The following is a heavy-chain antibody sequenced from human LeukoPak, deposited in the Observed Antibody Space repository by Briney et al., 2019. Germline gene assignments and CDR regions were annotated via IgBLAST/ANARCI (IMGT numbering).Heavy chain of an antibody. D-gene: IGHD3-10*01. J-gene: IGHJ2*01. CDR2: ISSSGSTI. Sequence: GGSLRLSFAASGFTFSDYYMSWIRQAPGKGLEWGSSISSSGSTIYYADSVKGRFTISRDNAKNSLYLQMNSLRAEDTAVYYCARGPTMVRGVVNWYFDLWGRGTLVTVSS. CDR1: GFTFSDYY. V-gene: IGHV3-11*01. CDR3: ARGPTMVRGVVNWYFDL.